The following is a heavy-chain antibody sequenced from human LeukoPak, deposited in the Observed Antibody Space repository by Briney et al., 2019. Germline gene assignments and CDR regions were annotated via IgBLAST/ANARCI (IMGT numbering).Heavy chain of an antibody. CDR1: GFTFSDYY. CDR3: ARVAATATGAYDI. V-gene: IGHV3-7*04. CDR2: IKQDGSQK. Sequence: GGSLRLSCAASGFTFSDYYMSWIRQAPGRRLEWVASIKQDGSQKDYLDSVKGRVTISRDNAKNSLYLQMDSLRAEDTAVYYCARVAATATGAYDIWGQGTMVTVSS. J-gene: IGHJ3*02. D-gene: IGHD2-15*01.